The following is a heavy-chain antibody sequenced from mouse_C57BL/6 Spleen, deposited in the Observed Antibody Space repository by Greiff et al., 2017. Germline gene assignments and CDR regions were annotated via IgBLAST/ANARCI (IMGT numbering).Heavy chain of an antibody. CDR1: GYSITSGYY. D-gene: IGHD1-1*01. CDR3: ARGGLLRIYFDY. V-gene: IGHV3-6*01. J-gene: IGHJ2*01. Sequence: DVKLQESGPGLVKPSQSLSLTCSVTGYSITSGYYWNWIRQFPGNKLEWMGYISYDGSNNYNPSLKNRISITRDTSKNQFFLKLNSVTTEDTATYYCARGGLLRIYFDYWGQGTTLTVSS. CDR2: ISYDGSN.